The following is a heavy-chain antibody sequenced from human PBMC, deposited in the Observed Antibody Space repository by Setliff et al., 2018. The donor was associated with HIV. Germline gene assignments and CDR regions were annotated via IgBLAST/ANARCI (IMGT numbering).Heavy chain of an antibody. V-gene: IGHV4-59*12. CDR3: AREGVATPDEEGYYFDQ. CDR2: IYYDGGT. D-gene: IGHD2-15*01. CDR1: GGSISSYY. Sequence: SETLSLTCNVSGGSISSYYWSWIPQPPGKALEWIGYIYYDGGTIYNPSLGSRGTISLDTSKKQFSLQLISVTAADTAVYYCAREGVATPDEEGYYFDQWGQGTLVTVSS. J-gene: IGHJ4*02.